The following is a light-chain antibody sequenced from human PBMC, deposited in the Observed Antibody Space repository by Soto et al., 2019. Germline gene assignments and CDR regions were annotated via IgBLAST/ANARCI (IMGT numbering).Light chain of an antibody. V-gene: IGKV3-11*01. CDR1: QSVSSY. J-gene: IGKJ4*01. Sequence: EIVLTQSPATLSLSPGDRATLSCRASQSVSSYLAWYQQKPGQAPRLLIYDASNRATGIPARFSGSGCGTDFPLTISPLDHEDFEVYYCQQRSNWPTVFGEGTKVEIK. CDR3: QQRSNWPTV. CDR2: DAS.